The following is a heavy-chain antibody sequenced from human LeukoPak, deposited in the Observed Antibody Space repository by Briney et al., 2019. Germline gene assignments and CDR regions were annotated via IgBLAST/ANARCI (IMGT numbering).Heavy chain of an antibody. CDR2: ISYDGSNK. CDR1: GFTFSSYG. J-gene: IGHJ5*02. D-gene: IGHD3-22*01. V-gene: IGHV3-30*18. Sequence: PGRSLRLSCAASGFTFSSYGMHWVRQAPGKGLEWVAVISYDGSNKYYADSVKGRFTISRDNSKNTLYLQMNSLRAEDTAVYYCAKGHYYDSSFQIWFDPWGQGTLVTVSS. CDR3: AKGHYYDSSFQIWFDP.